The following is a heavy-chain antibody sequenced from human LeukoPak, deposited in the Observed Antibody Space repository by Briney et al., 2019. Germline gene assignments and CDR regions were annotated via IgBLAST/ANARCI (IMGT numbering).Heavy chain of an antibody. Sequence: SETLSLTCTVSGDSISSYYWSWIRQPPGKGLEWIGYIYYSGSTNYNPSLKSRVTISVDTSKDQFSLKLSSVTAADTAVYYCARAVYYYDSSGSVDAFDIWGQGTMVTVSS. CDR1: GDSISSYY. CDR3: ARAVYYYDSSGSVDAFDI. CDR2: IYYSGST. J-gene: IGHJ3*02. V-gene: IGHV4-59*01. D-gene: IGHD3-22*01.